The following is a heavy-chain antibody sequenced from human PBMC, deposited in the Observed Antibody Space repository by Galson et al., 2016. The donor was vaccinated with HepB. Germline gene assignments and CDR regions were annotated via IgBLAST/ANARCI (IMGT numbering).Heavy chain of an antibody. V-gene: IGHV1-18*04. CDR1: GYSSFTYG. CDR2: ISANSGNT. J-gene: IGHJ4*02. CDR3: ARDVQLRFDY. Sequence: SVKVSCKASGYSSFTYGISWVRQAPGQGLEWLGLISANSGNTIYAQKFQDRVTMTRDTSASTVYMDLRSLRSDDTAVYYCARDVQLRFDYWGQGTLVTVSS. D-gene: IGHD5-18*01.